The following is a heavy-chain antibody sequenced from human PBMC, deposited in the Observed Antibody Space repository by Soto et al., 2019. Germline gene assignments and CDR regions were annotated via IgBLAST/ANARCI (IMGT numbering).Heavy chain of an antibody. CDR3: ARDPKRPRYFDWWDGGSYGMDV. CDR1: GGSISSGDYY. Sequence: SETLSLTCTVSGGSISSGDYYWIWIRQPPGKVLEWIGYIYYSGSTYYNPSLKSRVTISVDTSKNQFSLKLSSVTAADTAVYYCARDPKRPRYFDWWDGGSYGMDVWGQGTTVTVS. J-gene: IGHJ6*02. CDR2: IYYSGST. V-gene: IGHV4-30-4*01. D-gene: IGHD3-9*01.